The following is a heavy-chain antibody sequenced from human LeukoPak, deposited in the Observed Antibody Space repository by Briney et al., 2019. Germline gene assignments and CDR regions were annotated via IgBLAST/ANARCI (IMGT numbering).Heavy chain of an antibody. CDR2: MNPNSGNT. CDR1: GGTFSSYS. CDR3: ATTYYYDSSGYSDAFDI. Sequence: ASVKVSCKTSGGTFSSYSISWVRQATGQGLEWMGWMNPNSGNTGYAQKFQGRVTITRNTSISTAYMELSSLRSEDTAVYYCATTYYYDSSGYSDAFDIWGQGTMVTVSS. D-gene: IGHD3-22*01. V-gene: IGHV1-8*03. J-gene: IGHJ3*02.